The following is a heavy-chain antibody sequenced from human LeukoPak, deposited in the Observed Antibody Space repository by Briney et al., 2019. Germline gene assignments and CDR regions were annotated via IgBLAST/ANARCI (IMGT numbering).Heavy chain of an antibody. Sequence: ASVKVSCKASGYTFTSYDINWVRQAPGQGLEWMGWISAYNGNTNYAQKLQGRVTMTTDTSTSTAYMELRSLRSDDTAVYYCARGGTSGWRTPNDDYWGQGTLVSVSS. V-gene: IGHV1-18*01. D-gene: IGHD6-19*01. CDR1: GYTFTSYD. CDR2: ISAYNGNT. J-gene: IGHJ4*02. CDR3: ARGGTSGWRTPNDDY.